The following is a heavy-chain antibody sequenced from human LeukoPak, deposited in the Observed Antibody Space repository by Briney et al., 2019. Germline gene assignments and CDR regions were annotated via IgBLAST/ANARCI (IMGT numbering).Heavy chain of an antibody. D-gene: IGHD3-22*01. Sequence: PGRSLRLSCTASGFTFSSYGMHWVRQAPGKGLEWVAVIWYDGSNKYYADSVKGRFIISRDNSKNTLYLQMNSLRAEDTAVYYCARGSGMIVVAGPWGQGTLVTVSS. CDR1: GFTFSSYG. CDR3: ARGSGMIVVAGP. J-gene: IGHJ4*02. V-gene: IGHV3-33*01. CDR2: IWYDGSNK.